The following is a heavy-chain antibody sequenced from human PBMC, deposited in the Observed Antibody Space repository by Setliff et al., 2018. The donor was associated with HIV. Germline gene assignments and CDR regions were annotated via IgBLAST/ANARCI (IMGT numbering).Heavy chain of an antibody. CDR3: ALPAAIRRQYPEDAFDI. V-gene: IGHV1-69*13. CDR2: IIPIFGTA. CDR1: GGTFSSYA. Sequence: PSVKVSCKASGGTFSSYAISWVRQAPGQGLEWMGGIIPIFGTANYAQKFQGRVTITADESTSTAYMELSSLRSEDTAVYYCALPAAIRRQYPEDAFDIWGQGTMVTVSS. J-gene: IGHJ3*02. D-gene: IGHD2-2*01.